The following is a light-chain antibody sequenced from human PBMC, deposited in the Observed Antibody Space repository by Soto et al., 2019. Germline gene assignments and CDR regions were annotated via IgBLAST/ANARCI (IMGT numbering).Light chain of an antibody. CDR3: QQYASLPLT. J-gene: IGKJ4*01. CDR1: QSVPSNY. Sequence: EIVLTQSPGTLSLSPGERATLSCRASQSVPSNYLAWYQQRPGQAPRLLIYGASTRAAGVPDRFSGSGSGTEFTLTINRLEPEDSAVYYCQQYASLPLTFGGGTKVVIK. V-gene: IGKV3-20*01. CDR2: GAS.